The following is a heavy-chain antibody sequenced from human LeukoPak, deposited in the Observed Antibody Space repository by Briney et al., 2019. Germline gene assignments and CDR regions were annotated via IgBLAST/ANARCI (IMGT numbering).Heavy chain of an antibody. D-gene: IGHD5-12*01. V-gene: IGHV5-51*01. CDR3: ARAGRIVATTATPDAFDI. CDR2: IYPGDSDT. CDR1: GYSFTSYW. Sequence: GESLKISCKGSGYSFTSYWIGWVRQMPGKGLEWMGIIYPGDSDTRYSPSFQGQVTISADKSISTAYLQWSSLKASDTAMYYCARAGRIVATTATPDAFDIWGQGTMVTVSS. J-gene: IGHJ3*02.